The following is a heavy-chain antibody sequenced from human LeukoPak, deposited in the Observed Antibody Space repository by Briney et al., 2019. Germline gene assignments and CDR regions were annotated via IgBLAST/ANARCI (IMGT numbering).Heavy chain of an antibody. CDR2: IRYDASND. Sequence: PGGSLRLSCAASGFTFSLYGMQWVRQAPGKGLQGVAFIRYDASNDYYVDSVKGRFTISRDNSENTLYLQMNSLRTEDTAVYYCARFDYWSGFYPLDQWGQGTLVTVSS. D-gene: IGHD3-3*01. CDR1: GFTFSLYG. V-gene: IGHV3-30*02. CDR3: ARFDYWSGFYPLDQ. J-gene: IGHJ4*02.